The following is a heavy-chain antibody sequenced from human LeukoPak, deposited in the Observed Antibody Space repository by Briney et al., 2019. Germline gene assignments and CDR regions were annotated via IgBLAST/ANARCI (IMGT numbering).Heavy chain of an antibody. CDR1: ADSISRYY. V-gene: IGHV4-59*01. D-gene: IGHD5-18*01. J-gene: IGHJ4*02. Sequence: SETLPLTRTVSADSISRYYWSWIRQPPGKGLEWSGYIYYERPNYNPSLKSRVTISMDTSKKQFSLKLSAVTAADTAVYYCARVMSEYGYGSFDYWGQGTLVTVSS. CDR2: IYYERP. CDR3: ARVMSEYGYGSFDY.